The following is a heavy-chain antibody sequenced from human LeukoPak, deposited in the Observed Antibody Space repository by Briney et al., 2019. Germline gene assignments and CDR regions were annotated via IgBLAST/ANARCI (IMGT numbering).Heavy chain of an antibody. J-gene: IGHJ4*02. CDR3: AKGEHLWSQFDY. V-gene: IGHV3-30*02. D-gene: IGHD3-10*01. CDR2: IRYDGSNK. Sequence: GGSLRLSSAASGFTFSSYGMHWVRQAPGKGLEWVTFIRYDGSNKYYADSVKGRFTISRDNSKNTLFLQMNSLRAEDTAVYYCAKGEHLWSQFDYWGQGTLVTVSS. CDR1: GFTFSSYG.